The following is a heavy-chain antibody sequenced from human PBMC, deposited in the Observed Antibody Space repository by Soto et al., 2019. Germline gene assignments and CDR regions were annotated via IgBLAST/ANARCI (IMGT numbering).Heavy chain of an antibody. CDR3: AKDITRYSSGWFDP. Sequence: EVQLVESGGGLVQPGRSLRLSCAASGFTFDDYAMHWVRQAPGKGLEWVSGISWNSGSIGYADSVKGRFTISRDNAKSSLYLQMNSLRAEDTALYYCAKDITRYSSGWFDPWGQGTLVTVSS. CDR1: GFTFDDYA. J-gene: IGHJ5*02. D-gene: IGHD6-19*01. CDR2: ISWNSGSI. V-gene: IGHV3-9*01.